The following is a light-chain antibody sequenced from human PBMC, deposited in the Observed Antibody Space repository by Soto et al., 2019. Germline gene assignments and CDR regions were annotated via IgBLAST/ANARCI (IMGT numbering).Light chain of an antibody. V-gene: IGKV3-15*01. CDR3: QQYKWWPLT. J-gene: IGKJ4*01. CDR2: LTS. CDR1: QSAHNN. Sequence: EIVMTQSPATLSVSPGERATLSCRASQSAHNNLAWYQQKPGQAPRHLIYLTSTRATGVPARLSGSGSGTDFTLTISSLQSEDFAFYYCQQYKWWPLTFGGGTKVEIK.